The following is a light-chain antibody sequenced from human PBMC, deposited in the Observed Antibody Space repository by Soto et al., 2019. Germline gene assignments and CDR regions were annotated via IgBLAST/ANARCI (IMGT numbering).Light chain of an antibody. CDR2: GAS. V-gene: IGKV3-20*01. J-gene: IGKJ1*01. CDR3: QQYGSSPPRT. CDR1: HSVSNN. Sequence: ERVLTQCPGTLSVSPGERATLSCRASHSVSNNLAWYQQKPGQAPRLLIYGASTRATDVPDRFSGSGSGADFTLSISRLEPEDFAVYYCQQYGSSPPRTFGQGTKVDIK.